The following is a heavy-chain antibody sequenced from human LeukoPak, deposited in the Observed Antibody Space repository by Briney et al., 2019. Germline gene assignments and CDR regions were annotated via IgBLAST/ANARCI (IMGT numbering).Heavy chain of an antibody. CDR1: GGSISSSSYY. J-gene: IGHJ4*02. CDR3: ARRRRPKSPFDY. V-gene: IGHV4-39*07. Sequence: SETLSLTCTVSGGSISSSSYYWGWIRQPPGQGLEWIGSIYYSGSTYYNPSLKSRVTISVDTSKNQFSLKLSSVTAADTAVYYCARRRRPKSPFDYWGQGTLVTVSS. CDR2: IYYSGST.